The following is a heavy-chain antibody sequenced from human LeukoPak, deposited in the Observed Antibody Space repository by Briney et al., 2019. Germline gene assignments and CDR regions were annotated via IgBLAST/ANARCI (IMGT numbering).Heavy chain of an antibody. CDR1: GGSISSYY. CDR3: ARVDPDSSSTLEVFDY. CDR2: TYYSGRT. V-gene: IGHV4-59*07. D-gene: IGHD6-6*01. J-gene: IGHJ4*02. Sequence: SDTLSLTCTVSGGSISSYYWGCIRQPPGKGLEWIGDTYYSGRTNYTPALKTRVTISVDTSKNQFSLTLSSVAAADTAVYYCARVDPDSSSTLEVFDYWGQGTLVTVSS.